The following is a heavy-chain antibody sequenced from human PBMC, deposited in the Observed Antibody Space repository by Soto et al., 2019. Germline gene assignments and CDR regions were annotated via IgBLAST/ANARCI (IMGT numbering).Heavy chain of an antibody. D-gene: IGHD3-22*01. J-gene: IGHJ6*02. V-gene: IGHV3-48*02. CDR1: GFIFSDYS. CDR3: ARDSSGRQYYGMDV. Sequence: GGPLRLSCTPSGFIFSDYSMNWVRQAPGKGLEWISYITTTSGTMYYADSVKGRFTISRDNAKNSLYLQMSSLRDEDTAVYYCARDSSGRQYYGMDVWGQGTTVTVSS. CDR2: ITTTSGTM.